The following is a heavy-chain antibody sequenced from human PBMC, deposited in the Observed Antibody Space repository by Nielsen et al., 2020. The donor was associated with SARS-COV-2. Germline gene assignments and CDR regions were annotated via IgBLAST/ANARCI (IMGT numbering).Heavy chain of an antibody. Sequence: ASVKVSCKASGYSFNMYTMNWVRQAPGQGLEWMGWINTKTGDPTYAQGFSGRFVFSVDTSVTTAYLQISSLEAEDTAVYYCARYASEYYYYYYMDVWGTGTTVTVPS. D-gene: IGHD2-2*01. CDR2: INTKTGDP. CDR3: ARYASEYYYYYYMDV. J-gene: IGHJ6*03. V-gene: IGHV7-4-1*02. CDR1: GYSFNMYT.